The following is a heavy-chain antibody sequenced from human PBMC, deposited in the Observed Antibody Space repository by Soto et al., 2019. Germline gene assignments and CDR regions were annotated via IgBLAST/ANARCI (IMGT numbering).Heavy chain of an antibody. V-gene: IGHV4-59*08. CDR2: IYYSGST. Sequence: SETLSLTCTVSGGSISSYYWSWIRQPPGKGLEWIGYIYYSGSTNYNPSLKSRVTISVDTSKNQFSLKLSSVTAADTAVYYCARHEVYYYDNSGSFDYWGQGTLVTVSS. D-gene: IGHD3-22*01. CDR1: GGSISSYY. CDR3: ARHEVYYYDNSGSFDY. J-gene: IGHJ4*02.